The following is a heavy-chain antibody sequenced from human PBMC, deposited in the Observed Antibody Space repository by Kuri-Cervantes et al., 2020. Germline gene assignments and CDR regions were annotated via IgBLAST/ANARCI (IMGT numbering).Heavy chain of an antibody. CDR3: AREPAAYYYDSSGYYPPTQNWFDP. V-gene: IGHV1-2*02. Sequence: ASVKVSCKASGGTFSSYAISWVRQAPGQGLEWMGWINPNGGGTNYAQKFQGRVTMTRDTSISTAYMELSRLRSDDTAVYYCAREPAAYYYDSSGYYPPTQNWFDPWGQGTLVTVSS. CDR1: GGTFSSYA. CDR2: INPNGGGT. J-gene: IGHJ5*02. D-gene: IGHD3-22*01.